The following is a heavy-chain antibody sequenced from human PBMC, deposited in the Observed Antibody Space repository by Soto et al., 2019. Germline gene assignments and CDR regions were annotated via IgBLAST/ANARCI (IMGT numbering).Heavy chain of an antibody. CDR3: AKWHTYYYDSRGFSGFDC. CDR1: GLTFSSYA. CDR2: MSGGGETT. Sequence: PVGSLRLSCAASGLTFSSYAMTWVRQAPGKGLEWVSAMSGGGETTYYADSVKGRFTISRDNSRNTLCLQMNSLRAEDTAAYYCAKWHTYYYDSRGFSGFDCWGRGTLVTVSS. V-gene: IGHV3-23*01. D-gene: IGHD3-22*01. J-gene: IGHJ4*02.